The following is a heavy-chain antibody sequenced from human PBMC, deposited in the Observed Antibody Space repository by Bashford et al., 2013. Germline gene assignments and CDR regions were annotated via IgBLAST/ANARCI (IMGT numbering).Heavy chain of an antibody. V-gene: IGHV4-31*03. CDR3: ARKIPAVGHFDY. Sequence: SETLSLTCTCLWRLHSLVVSTGTGSARRPGKGLEWIGHIHYRRNTYYNPSLQSRVTISVDTSMNQFSLKLRSVTAADTAVYYCARKIPAVGHFDYVGPGNPGHRSPQ. D-gene: IGHD2-21*01. J-gene: IGHJ4*02. CDR2: IHYRRNT. CDR1: RLHSLVVST.